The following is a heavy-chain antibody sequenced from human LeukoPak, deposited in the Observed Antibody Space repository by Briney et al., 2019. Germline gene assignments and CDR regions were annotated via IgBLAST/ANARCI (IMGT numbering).Heavy chain of an antibody. J-gene: IGHJ4*02. CDR2: ISGSGGST. D-gene: IGHD6-19*01. CDR3: AKDPRPNSSGWYGY. Sequence: GGSLRLSCAASGFTFSSYAMSWVRQAPGKGLEWVSAISGSGGSTYYADSVKGRFTISRDNSKNTLYLQMNSLRAEDTAVYYCAKDPRPNSSGWYGYWGQGTLVTVSS. V-gene: IGHV3-23*01. CDR1: GFTFSSYA.